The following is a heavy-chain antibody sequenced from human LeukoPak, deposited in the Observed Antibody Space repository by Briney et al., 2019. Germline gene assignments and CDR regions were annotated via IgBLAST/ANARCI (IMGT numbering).Heavy chain of an antibody. Sequence: GGSLRLSCAASGFSFSNYWMHWVRQAPGKGLVWVSRISSDGSDTIYADSVKGRFTMSRDNAKNTLYLQMNSLRAEDTAVYYCAKDGGAPYYDYVWGSYRYTGYFDYWGQGTLVTVSS. D-gene: IGHD3-16*02. CDR3: AKDGGAPYYDYVWGSYRYTGYFDY. CDR2: ISSDGSDT. CDR1: GFSFSNYW. V-gene: IGHV3-74*01. J-gene: IGHJ4*02.